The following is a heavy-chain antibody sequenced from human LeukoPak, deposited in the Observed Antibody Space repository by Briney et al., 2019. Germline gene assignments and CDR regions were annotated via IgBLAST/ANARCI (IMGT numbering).Heavy chain of an antibody. J-gene: IGHJ4*02. D-gene: IGHD4-11*01. CDR3: AGRPSDYSGN. V-gene: IGHV3-21*01. Sequence: GGSLRLSCAASGFTVSSNYMSWVRQAPGKGLEWVSSISSSSSYIYYADSVKGRFTISRDNAKNSLYLQMNSLRAEDTAVYYCAGRPSDYSGNWGQGTLVTVSS. CDR2: ISSSSSYI. CDR1: GFTVSSNY.